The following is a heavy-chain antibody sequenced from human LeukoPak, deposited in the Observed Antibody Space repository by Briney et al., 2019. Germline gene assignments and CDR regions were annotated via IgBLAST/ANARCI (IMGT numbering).Heavy chain of an antibody. CDR1: GFTFSSYE. J-gene: IGHJ1*01. CDR2: ISSSGSTI. CDR3: ARPSRPYRSSEYFQH. V-gene: IGHV3-48*03. Sequence: GGSLRLSCAASGFTFSSYEMNWVRQVPGKGLEWISYISSSGSTIYFADSVKGRFTISRDNAKDSLYLQMNSLRAEDTAVYYCARPSRPYRSSEYFQHWGQGTLVIVSS. D-gene: IGHD6-13*01.